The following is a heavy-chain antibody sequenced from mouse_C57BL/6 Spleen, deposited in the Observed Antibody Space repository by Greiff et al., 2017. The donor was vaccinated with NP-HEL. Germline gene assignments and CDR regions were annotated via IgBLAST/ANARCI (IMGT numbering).Heavy chain of an antibody. D-gene: IGHD2-5*01. J-gene: IGHJ4*01. Sequence: QVQLQQSGPELVKPGASVKISCKASGYAFSSSWMNWVKQRPGKGLEWIGRIYPGDGDTNYNGKFKGKATLTADKSSSTAYMQLSSLTSEDSAVYFCAREGIYSNYEDYYAMDYWGQGTSVTVSS. CDR2: IYPGDGDT. CDR3: AREGIYSNYEDYYAMDY. V-gene: IGHV1-82*01. CDR1: GYAFSSSW.